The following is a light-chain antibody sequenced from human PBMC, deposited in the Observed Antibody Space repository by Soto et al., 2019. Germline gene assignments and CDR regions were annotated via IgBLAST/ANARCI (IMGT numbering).Light chain of an antibody. V-gene: IGKV3-11*01. CDR2: DAS. J-gene: IGKJ2*01. Sequence: EIVLTQSPATLSLSPGERATLSCRASQSVNYYLAWFQQKPGQAPRLLIYDASNRATGIPARFSGIGSGTDFTLTISRLVPEEFAIYYCQQRSNWPRSFGQGTKLEIK. CDR1: QSVNYY. CDR3: QQRSNWPRS.